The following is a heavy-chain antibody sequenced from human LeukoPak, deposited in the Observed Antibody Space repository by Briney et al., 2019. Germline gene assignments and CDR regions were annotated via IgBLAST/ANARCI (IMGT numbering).Heavy chain of an antibody. Sequence: GGSLRLSCAASGFTVSSNYMSWVRQAPGKGLEWVSVIYSGGSTYYADSVKGRFTISRDNSKNTLYLQMNSLRAEDTAVYYCAREHDDYPDALDIWGQGTMVTVSS. CDR2: IYSGGST. CDR1: GFTVSSNY. CDR3: AREHDDYPDALDI. J-gene: IGHJ3*02. V-gene: IGHV3-66*01. D-gene: IGHD4-17*01.